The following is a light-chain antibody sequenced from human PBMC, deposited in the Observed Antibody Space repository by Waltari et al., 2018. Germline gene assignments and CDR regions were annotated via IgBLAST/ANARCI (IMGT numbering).Light chain of an antibody. CDR1: QSVSRT. J-gene: IGKJ1*01. CDR3: QHYVRLPAT. V-gene: IGKV3-20*01. Sequence: IVLTQSPGTLSLSQGARATLPCRASQSVSRTLAWYQQKPGQAPKLLIYGASIRATGIPDRFTGSGSGTDFSLTISSLEPEDFAIYFCQHYVRLPATFGQGTKVEIK. CDR2: GAS.